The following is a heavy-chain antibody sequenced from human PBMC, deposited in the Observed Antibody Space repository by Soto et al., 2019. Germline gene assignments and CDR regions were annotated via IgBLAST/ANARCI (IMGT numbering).Heavy chain of an antibody. V-gene: IGHV1-69*13. J-gene: IGHJ4*02. CDR3: ARGGSLAHFDY. D-gene: IGHD6-13*01. CDR2: IIPIFGTA. Sequence: SVKVCCKASGGTFSSYAISWARQAPGQGLEWMGGIIPIFGTANYAQKFQGRVTITADESTSTAYMELSSLRSEDTAVYYCARGGSLAHFDYWGQGTLVTVSS. CDR1: GGTFSSYA.